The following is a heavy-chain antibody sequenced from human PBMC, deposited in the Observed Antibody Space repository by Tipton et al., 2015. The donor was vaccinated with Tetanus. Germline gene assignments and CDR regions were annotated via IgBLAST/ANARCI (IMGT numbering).Heavy chain of an antibody. CDR1: GGSISSGGYY. J-gene: IGHJ4*02. V-gene: IGHV4-31*03. D-gene: IGHD1-26*01. CDR2: IYNSGST. CDR3: ARDQARGARGWNYFDF. Sequence: LVKPTQTLSLTCTVSGGSISSGGYYWSWIRQHPGKGLEWIGDIYNSGSTYYNPSLKSRVTILLDTTKNQFSLKLKSVTVADTAVYYCARDQARGARGWNYFDFGGQGSLVTVSS.